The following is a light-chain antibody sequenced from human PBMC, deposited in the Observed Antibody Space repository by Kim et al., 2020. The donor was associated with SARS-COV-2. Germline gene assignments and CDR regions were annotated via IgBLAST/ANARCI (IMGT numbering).Light chain of an antibody. Sequence: WSPGERATLACRASRSGSSSYVVWYQQKPGQAPRLLIYGASSRATGIPDRCSGSGSGTDFTLTISRLEPEDFAVDYCQQYGSSPTFGQGTKVDIK. CDR1: RSGSSSY. CDR3: QQYGSSPT. CDR2: GAS. V-gene: IGKV3-20*01. J-gene: IGKJ1*01.